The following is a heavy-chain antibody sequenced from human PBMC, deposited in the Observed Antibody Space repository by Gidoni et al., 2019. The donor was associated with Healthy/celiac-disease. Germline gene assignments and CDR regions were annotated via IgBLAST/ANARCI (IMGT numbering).Heavy chain of an antibody. CDR1: GGSFSGYY. CDR2: INHSGST. Sequence: QVQLQQWGAGLLKPSETLSLTCAVYGGSFSGYYWSWIRQPPGKGLEWIGEINHSGSTNYNPSLKSRVTISVDTSKNQCSLKLSSVTAADTAVYYCARGPIIGGYYYYYGMDVWGQGTTVTVSS. V-gene: IGHV4-34*01. D-gene: IGHD3-10*01. J-gene: IGHJ6*02. CDR3: ARGPIIGGYYYYYGMDV.